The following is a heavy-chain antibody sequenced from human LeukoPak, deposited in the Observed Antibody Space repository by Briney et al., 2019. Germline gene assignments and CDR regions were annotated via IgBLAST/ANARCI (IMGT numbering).Heavy chain of an antibody. J-gene: IGHJ4*02. CDR3: SRENGAFSPFGY. Sequence: PSGTLSLTCGVSGGSISNTNWWSWVRQPPGQGLEWIGEISLTGLTHYNPSLESRVTVSLDKSKNQLSLKLTSVTAADTAVYYCSRENGAFSPFGYWGQGTLVSV. V-gene: IGHV4-4*02. CDR2: ISLTGLT. CDR1: GGSISNTNW. D-gene: IGHD2-8*01.